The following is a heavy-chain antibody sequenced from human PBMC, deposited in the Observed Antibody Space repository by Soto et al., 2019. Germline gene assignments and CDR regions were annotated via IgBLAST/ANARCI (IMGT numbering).Heavy chain of an antibody. D-gene: IGHD3-10*01. Sequence: LRLSCAASGFTFSSYSMTWVRQAPGRGLEWVSGSSDSGGNTWYADSVKCRFTISRDNSKNTLFLQMNSLRAEDTAVYFCSKWSGFGDAWGQGTLVTVSS. CDR1: GFTFSSYS. J-gene: IGHJ5*02. V-gene: IGHV3-23*01. CDR3: SKWSGFGDA. CDR2: SSDSGGNT.